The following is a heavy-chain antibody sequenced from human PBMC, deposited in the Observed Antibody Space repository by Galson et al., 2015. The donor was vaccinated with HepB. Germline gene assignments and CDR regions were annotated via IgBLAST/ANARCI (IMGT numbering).Heavy chain of an antibody. CDR3: ASQGYDSSGHYYAAEYFPH. J-gene: IGHJ1*01. D-gene: IGHD3-22*01. Sequence: ETLSLTCTVSGGSVSSHYWSWIRQPPGKGLEWIGYISYYGSTNYSSSLKSRVTISVDTSKNQFSLKLRSVTAADTAVYYCASQGYDSSGHYYAAEYFPHWGQGTLVTVSS. CDR2: ISYYGST. V-gene: IGHV4-59*08. CDR1: GGSVSSHY.